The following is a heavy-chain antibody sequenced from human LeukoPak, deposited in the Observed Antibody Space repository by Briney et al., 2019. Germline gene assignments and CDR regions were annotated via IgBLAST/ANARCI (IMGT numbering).Heavy chain of an antibody. CDR1: GFTFSSYG. J-gene: IGHJ4*02. CDR3: AKGYCSSTSCYRPPVGY. CDR2: ISGSGGST. D-gene: IGHD2-2*02. V-gene: IGHV3-23*01. Sequence: GGSLRLSCAASGFTFSSYGMHWVRQAPGKGLEWVSAISGSGGSTYYADSVKGRFTISRDNSKNTLYLQMNSLRAEDTAVYYCAKGYCSSTSCYRPPVGYWGQGTLVTVSS.